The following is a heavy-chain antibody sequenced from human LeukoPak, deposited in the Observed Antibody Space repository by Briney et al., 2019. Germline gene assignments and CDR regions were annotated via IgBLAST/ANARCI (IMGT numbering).Heavy chain of an antibody. CDR2: FDPERGEI. CDR3: ATDVIGLIKIVRRPFDI. Sequence: ASVQVSCKLSGHTLSELSMHWVRQAPGKGLEWMGGFDPERGEIVYAQKFRGRITLTEDTSTDTAYMNLSSLTSDDTAVYYCATDVIGLIKIVRRPFDIWGPGTMLTVSS. D-gene: IGHD2-21*01. V-gene: IGHV1-24*01. J-gene: IGHJ3*02. CDR1: GHTLSELS.